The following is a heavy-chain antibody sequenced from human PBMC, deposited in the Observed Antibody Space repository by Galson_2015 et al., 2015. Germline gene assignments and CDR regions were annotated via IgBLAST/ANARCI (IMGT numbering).Heavy chain of an antibody. CDR1: GFTFSSYA. D-gene: IGHD2-2*03. CDR2: ISGSGGST. Sequence: LRLSCAASGFTFSSYAMSWVRQAPGQGLEWVSAISGSGGSTYYADSVKGRFTISRDNSKNTLYLQMNSLRAEDTAVYYCAKHPPLDIVVVPAAMLFDYWGQGTLVTVSS. CDR3: AKHPPLDIVVVPAAMLFDY. J-gene: IGHJ4*02. V-gene: IGHV3-23*01.